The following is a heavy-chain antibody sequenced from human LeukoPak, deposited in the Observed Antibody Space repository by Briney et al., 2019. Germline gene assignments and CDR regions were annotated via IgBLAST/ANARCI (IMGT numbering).Heavy chain of an antibody. J-gene: IGHJ4*02. V-gene: IGHV4-59*01. CDR2: IYYSGST. CDR3: ARSGVRYSSSWYLVS. CDR1: GGSISSYY. Sequence: SETLSLTCTVSGGSISSYYRSWIRQPPGKGLEWIGYIYYSGSTNYNPSLKSRVTISVDTSKNQFSLKLSSVTAADTAVYYCARSGVRYSSSWYLVSWGQGTLVTVSS. D-gene: IGHD6-13*01.